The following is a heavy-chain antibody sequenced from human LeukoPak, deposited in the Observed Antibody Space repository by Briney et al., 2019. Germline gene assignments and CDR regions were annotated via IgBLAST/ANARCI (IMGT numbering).Heavy chain of an antibody. CDR3: ARFLYGSGNDY. J-gene: IGHJ4*02. CDR1: GXSISNYY. D-gene: IGHD3-10*01. CDR2: IYYSGST. V-gene: IGHV4-59*01. Sequence: SETLSLTCTVSGXSISNYYWSWIRQPPGKGLEWIGYIYYSGSTDYNPSFRSRVTISLDTSKNQFSLILSSVTAADTAMYYCARFLYGSGNDYWGQGTLVTVSS.